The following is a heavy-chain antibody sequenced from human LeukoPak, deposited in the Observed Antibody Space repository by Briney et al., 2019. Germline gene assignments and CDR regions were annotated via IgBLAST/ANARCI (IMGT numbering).Heavy chain of an antibody. CDR1: GFTFSRNW. J-gene: IGHJ4*02. Sequence: GGSLRLSCAASGFTFSRNWMHWVRQVPGKGPVWVSRINSDGSTTNYADSVKGRFTISRDNAKNTLYLQMNSLRAEDTAVYYCAKDYMILLRWGQGTLVTVSS. D-gene: IGHD2-15*01. CDR3: AKDYMILLR. V-gene: IGHV3-74*01. CDR2: INSDGSTT.